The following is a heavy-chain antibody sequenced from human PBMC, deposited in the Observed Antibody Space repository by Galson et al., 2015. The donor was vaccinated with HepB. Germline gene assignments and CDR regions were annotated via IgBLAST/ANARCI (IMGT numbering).Heavy chain of an antibody. Sequence: SVKVSCKASGYTFTSYYMHWVRQAPGQGLEWMGIINPSGGSTSYAQKFQGRVTMTRDTSTSTVYMGLSSLRSEDTAVYYCARDRRSGSDLRYYYDSGRYNWFDPWGQGTLVTVSS. V-gene: IGHV1-46*01. J-gene: IGHJ5*02. CDR1: GYTFTSYY. D-gene: IGHD3-22*01. CDR3: ARDRRSGSDLRYYYDSGRYNWFDP. CDR2: INPSGGST.